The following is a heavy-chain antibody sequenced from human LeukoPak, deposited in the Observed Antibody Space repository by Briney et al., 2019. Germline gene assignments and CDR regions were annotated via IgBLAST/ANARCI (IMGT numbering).Heavy chain of an antibody. D-gene: IGHD1-20*01. Sequence: GGSLRLSCAASGFTFSNAWMSWVRQAPGKGLEWVGRIKSKTDGGTTDYATPVKGRFTISRDDSKNTLYLQMNSLKTEDTAVYYCTTVPPFNWNLDYWGQGTLVTVSS. V-gene: IGHV3-15*01. J-gene: IGHJ4*02. CDR2: IKSKTDGGTT. CDR3: TTVPPFNWNLDY. CDR1: GFTFSNAW.